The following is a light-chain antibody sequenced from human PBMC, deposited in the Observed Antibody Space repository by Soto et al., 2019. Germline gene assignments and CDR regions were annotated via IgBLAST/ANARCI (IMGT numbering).Light chain of an antibody. J-gene: IGKJ4*01. V-gene: IGKV1-9*01. Sequence: DIQLTQSPSFLSASVGDRVTITCRANQGISSYLAWYQQKPGKAPKLLIYAASTLQSGVPSRYIGSRSGTEFTLTISSLQPEDFATYYCQHLHSYPLTFGGGTKVEIK. CDR1: QGISSY. CDR3: QHLHSYPLT. CDR2: AAS.